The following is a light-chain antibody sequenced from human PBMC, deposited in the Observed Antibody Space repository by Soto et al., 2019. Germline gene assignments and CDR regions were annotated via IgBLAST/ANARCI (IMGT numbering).Light chain of an antibody. Sequence: QSVLTQPPSASGSPGQSVTISCTGTSSDVGAYDYVSWYQQRPGKAPKLMIYEINKRPSGVPDRFSGSKSGNTASLTVSGLQAEDEADYYCSSFAGSNNFPSVFGTGTKVTVL. CDR2: EIN. CDR3: SSFAGSNNFPSV. V-gene: IGLV2-8*01. J-gene: IGLJ1*01. CDR1: SSDVGAYDY.